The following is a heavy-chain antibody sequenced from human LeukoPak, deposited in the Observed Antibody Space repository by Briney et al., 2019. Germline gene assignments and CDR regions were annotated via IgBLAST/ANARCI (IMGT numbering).Heavy chain of an antibody. CDR1: GFTFSSYG. CDR3: GKDHREAPAALPLDY. CDR2: ISYDGSNK. D-gene: IGHD2-2*01. Sequence: GGSLRLSCAASGFTFSSYGMHWVRQAPGKGLEWVAVISYDGSNKYYADSVKGRFTISRDNSKNKLYLQMNSLRAEDTAVYYCGKDHREAPAALPLDYWGQGTLVTVSS. V-gene: IGHV3-30*18. J-gene: IGHJ4*02.